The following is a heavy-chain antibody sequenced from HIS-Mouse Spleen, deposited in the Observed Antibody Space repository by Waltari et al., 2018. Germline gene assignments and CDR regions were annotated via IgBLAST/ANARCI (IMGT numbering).Heavy chain of an antibody. V-gene: IGHV1-18*01. CDR1: GYTFTSYG. Sequence: QVQLVQSGAEVKKPGASVKVSCKASGYTFTSYGISWVRQAPGQGLEGMGWFIAYNGSTNYAPKLQGRVTMTTDTSTSTAYMELRSLRSDDTAVYYCARVWGIVGASRDTPFDIWGQGTMVTVSS. J-gene: IGHJ3*02. CDR3: ARVWGIVGASRDTPFDI. D-gene: IGHD1-26*01. CDR2: FIAYNGST.